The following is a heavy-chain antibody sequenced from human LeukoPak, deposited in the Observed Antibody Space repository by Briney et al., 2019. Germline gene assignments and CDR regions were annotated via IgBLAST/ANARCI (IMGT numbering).Heavy chain of an antibody. CDR3: ERDIRGGYYYDSSGYSDY. CDR2: INPNSGGT. J-gene: IGHJ4*02. V-gene: IGHV1-2*02. CDR1: GYTFTGYY. Sequence: GASVTVSCKASGYTFTGYYMHWVRQAPGQGLEWMGWINPNSGGTNYAQKFQGRVPMTRDTSISTAYMEVSRVSSDDTAVYYCERDIRGGYYYDSSGYSDYWGQGPLVTVS. D-gene: IGHD3-22*01.